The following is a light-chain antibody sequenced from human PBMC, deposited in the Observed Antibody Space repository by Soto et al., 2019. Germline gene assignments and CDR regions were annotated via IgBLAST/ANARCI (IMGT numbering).Light chain of an antibody. J-gene: IGKJ1*01. Sequence: EIVLTQSPGTLSLSPGERATLSCRASQSVSTGYLAWYQQKPGQPPRLLIYGASSRATGIPNRFSGSGSGTDFTLTISRLEPEDFAVYYCQHYGSSPRFGQGTKVEVK. CDR1: QSVSTGY. V-gene: IGKV3-20*01. CDR3: QHYGSSPR. CDR2: GAS.